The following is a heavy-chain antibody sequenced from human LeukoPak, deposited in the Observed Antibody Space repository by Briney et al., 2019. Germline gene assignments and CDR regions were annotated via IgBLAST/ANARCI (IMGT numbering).Heavy chain of an antibody. CDR2: ISYDRSNK. V-gene: IGHV3-30*18. J-gene: IGHJ4*02. CDR3: AKGPYSSSRYDWSRGSQIPSSHDY. D-gene: IGHD6-13*01. Sequence: GGSLRLSCAASGFTFSSYGMHWVRQAPGKGLEWVAVISYDRSNKYYADSVKGRFTISRDNSKNTLYLQMNSLRAEDTAVYYCAKGPYSSSRYDWSRGSQIPSSHDYWGQGTLVTVSS. CDR1: GFTFSSYG.